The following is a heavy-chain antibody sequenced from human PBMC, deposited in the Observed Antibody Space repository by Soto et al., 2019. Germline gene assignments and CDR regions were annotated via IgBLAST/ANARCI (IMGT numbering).Heavy chain of an antibody. Sequence: PSETLSLTCTVSGGSIISYYWSWIRQPPGKGLEWIGYIYYSGSTNYNPSLKSRVTISVDTSKNQFSLKLTSVTAADTAVYYCASLTWADYGGIFDVWGQGALVTVSS. J-gene: IGHJ5*02. CDR3: ASLTWADYGGIFDV. D-gene: IGHD4-17*01. CDR1: GGSIISYY. CDR2: IYYSGST. V-gene: IGHV4-59*01.